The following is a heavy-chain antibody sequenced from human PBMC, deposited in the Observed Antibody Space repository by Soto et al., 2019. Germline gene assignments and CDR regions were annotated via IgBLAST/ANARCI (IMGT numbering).Heavy chain of an antibody. Sequence: PSETLSLTCAVYGGSFSGYYWSWIRQPPGKGLEWIGEINHSGSTNYNPSLKSRVTISVDTSKNQFSLKLSSVTAADTAVYYCAVSSGWYPFYYYYGMDVWGQGTTVTVSS. D-gene: IGHD6-19*01. CDR1: GGSFSGYY. J-gene: IGHJ6*02. CDR3: AVSSGWYPFYYYYGMDV. CDR2: INHSGST. V-gene: IGHV4-34*01.